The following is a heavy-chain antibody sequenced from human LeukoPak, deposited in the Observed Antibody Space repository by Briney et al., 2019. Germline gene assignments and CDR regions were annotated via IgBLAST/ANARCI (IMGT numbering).Heavy chain of an antibody. J-gene: IGHJ4*02. CDR1: GFTFSSYA. Sequence: GGSLRLSCAASGFTFSSYAMSWVRQAPGKGLEWVSAVSGSGGSTYYADSVKGRFTISRDNSKNTLYLQMNSLRAEDTAVYYCAKGGYCSGGSCYVDYWGQGTLVTVSS. CDR3: AKGGYCSGGSCYVDY. CDR2: VSGSGGST. V-gene: IGHV3-23*01. D-gene: IGHD2-15*01.